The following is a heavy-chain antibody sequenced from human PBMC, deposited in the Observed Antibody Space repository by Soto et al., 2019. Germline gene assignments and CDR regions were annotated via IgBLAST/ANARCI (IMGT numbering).Heavy chain of an antibody. CDR3: ARVRGDIVVVPAATPYYYYGMDV. D-gene: IGHD2-2*01. Sequence: QVQLVQSGAEVKKPGASVKVSCKASGYTFTSYGISWVRQAPGQGLAWMGWISAYNGQSNYAQKRQGRVTMTKDTATSTAYMERRSLRSDDTAVYYWARVRGDIVVVPAATPYYYYGMDVWGQGTTVTVSS. CDR2: ISAYNGQS. V-gene: IGHV1-18*01. CDR1: GYTFTSYG. J-gene: IGHJ6*02.